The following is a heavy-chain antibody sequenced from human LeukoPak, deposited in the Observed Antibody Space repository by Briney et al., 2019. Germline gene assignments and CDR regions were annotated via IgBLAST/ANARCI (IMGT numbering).Heavy chain of an antibody. V-gene: IGHV3-15*07. Sequence: AGGFLRLSCATSGFTFSNAWMNWVRQAPGKGLEWVGRIRSNSDGGTIDYAAPVKGRFTLSRDDSKTTLYLQMNSLQTEDTAVYYCATDFYDSTWGQGTLVTVSS. D-gene: IGHD3-22*01. J-gene: IGHJ5*02. CDR3: ATDFYDST. CDR1: GFTFSNAW. CDR2: IRSNSDGGTI.